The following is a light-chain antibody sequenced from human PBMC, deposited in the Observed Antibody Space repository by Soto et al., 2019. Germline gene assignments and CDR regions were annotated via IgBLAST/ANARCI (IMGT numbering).Light chain of an antibody. CDR3: QHYDNWPPYT. J-gene: IGKJ2*01. CDR2: TAS. V-gene: IGKV3-15*01. Sequence: EIVMTQSPATLSVSPGETATLYCRASQGIGTNLAWYQQKPGQPPRLLINTASARATGIPASFSGSGSGTEFTLTISSLQSEDYAVYYCQHYDNWPPYTFGQGTKLEI. CDR1: QGIGTN.